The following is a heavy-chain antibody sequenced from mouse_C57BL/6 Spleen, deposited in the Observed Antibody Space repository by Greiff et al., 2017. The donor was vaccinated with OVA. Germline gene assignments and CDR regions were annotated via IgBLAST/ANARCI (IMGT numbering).Heavy chain of an antibody. CDR2: IDPNSGGT. V-gene: IGHV1-72*01. CDR3: ARSGDYYGRPHWYFDV. Sequence: QQSCKASGYTFTSFWMHWVKQRPGRGLEWIGRIDPNSGGTKYNEEFKSKATLTVDKTSSTAYMQLSSLTSEDSAVYYCARSGDYYGRPHWYFDVWGTGTTVTVSS. D-gene: IGHD1-1*01. J-gene: IGHJ1*03. CDR1: GYTFTSFW.